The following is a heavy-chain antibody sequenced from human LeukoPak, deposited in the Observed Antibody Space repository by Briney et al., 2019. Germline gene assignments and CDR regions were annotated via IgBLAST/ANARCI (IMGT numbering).Heavy chain of an antibody. V-gene: IGHV1-18*01. CDR2: ISAYNGNT. D-gene: IGHD5-12*01. J-gene: IGHJ4*02. Sequence: GASVKVSCKASGYTFTSYGISWVRQAPGQGLEWMGWISAYNGNTNYAQKLQGRVTMTTDTSTSTAYMELRSLRSDDTAVYYCAREVASRYSGYELYYFDYWGQGTLVTVSS. CDR3: AREVASRYSGYELYYFDY. CDR1: GYTFTSYG.